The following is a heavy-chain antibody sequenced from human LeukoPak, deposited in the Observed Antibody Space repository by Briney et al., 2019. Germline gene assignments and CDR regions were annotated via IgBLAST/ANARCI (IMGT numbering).Heavy chain of an antibody. CDR1: GGTFSSYA. Sequence: SVKVSCKASGGTFSSYAISWVRQAPGQGLEWMGGIIPIFGTANYAQKFQGRVTITADESTSTAYMELSSLRSEDTAVYYCARDLGGSGNYYNYFDYWGQGTLVTVSS. CDR2: IIPIFGTA. CDR3: ARDLGGSGNYYNYFDY. J-gene: IGHJ4*02. V-gene: IGHV1-69*13. D-gene: IGHD3-10*01.